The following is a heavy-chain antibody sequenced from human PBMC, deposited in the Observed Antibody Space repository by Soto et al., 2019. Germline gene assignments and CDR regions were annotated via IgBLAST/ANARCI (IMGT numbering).Heavy chain of an antibody. J-gene: IGHJ4*02. Sequence: PGGSLRLSCAASGFTFSNYAMTWVRQGPGKGLEWVSGISGSGGNKYYADSVKGRFTISRDNSKNTLYLQMNSLRAEDTAVYYCARDWKGSSWYDRSRDRNPLDYWGQGTLVTVSS. CDR1: GFTFSNYA. V-gene: IGHV3-23*01. D-gene: IGHD6-13*01. CDR2: ISGSGGNK. CDR3: ARDWKGSSWYDRSRDRNPLDY.